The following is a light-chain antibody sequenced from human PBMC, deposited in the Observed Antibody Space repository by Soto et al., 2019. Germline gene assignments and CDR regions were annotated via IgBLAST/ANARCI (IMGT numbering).Light chain of an antibody. CDR3: VSFAGGTYV. J-gene: IGLJ1*01. V-gene: IGLV2-8*01. CDR1: SSDVGAYIF. CDR2: DVN. Sequence: QAARAQPPSASGSPGQSVTISCTGTSSDVGAYIFVSWYQQHPGKAPKLMIYDVNRRPSGVPDRFSGSKSGNTASLTVSGLQAEDEADYYCVSFAGGTYVFGTGTKVTVL.